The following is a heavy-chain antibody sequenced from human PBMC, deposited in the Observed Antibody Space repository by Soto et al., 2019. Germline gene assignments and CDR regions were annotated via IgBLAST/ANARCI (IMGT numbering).Heavy chain of an antibody. CDR1: GDSVSSTSSI. Sequence: SQTLSLTCDISGDSVSSTSSIWNWIRQSPSRGLEWLGRTYYRSKWHTDYAVSVRGRITINPDTPKNQFFLQLSSVTPDDTAVYFCARDLHGTYYYDSWGRGTLVT. J-gene: IGHJ4*02. CDR3: ARDLHGTYYYDS. V-gene: IGHV6-1*01. D-gene: IGHD1-1*01. CDR2: TYYRSKWHT.